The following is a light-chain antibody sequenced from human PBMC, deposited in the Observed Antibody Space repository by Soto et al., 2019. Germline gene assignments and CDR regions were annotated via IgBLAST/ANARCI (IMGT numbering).Light chain of an antibody. CDR2: DTS. CDR3: LCRSSWPPII. J-gene: IGKJ5*01. Sequence: IVLTQSPATLSLSPGERATLSCRASQSVSSYLAWYQQKPGQAPRLLIYDTSNRATGIPARFSGSGSGTDFSLTISSLEPEDFAIYYCLCRSSWPPIIFGQGTQLETK. V-gene: IGKV3-11*01. CDR1: QSVSSY.